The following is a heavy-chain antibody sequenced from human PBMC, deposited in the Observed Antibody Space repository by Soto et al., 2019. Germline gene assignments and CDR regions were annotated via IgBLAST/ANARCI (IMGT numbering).Heavy chain of an antibody. CDR3: ASGNYYDSSGYYYGYYYGMDV. CDR1: GGSISSGGYY. V-gene: IGHV4-31*03. D-gene: IGHD3-22*01. Sequence: SETLSLTCTVSGGSISSGGYYRSWIRQHPGKGLEWIGYIYYSGSTYYNPSLKSRVTISVDTSKNQFSLKLSSVTAADTAVYYCASGNYYDSSGYYYGYYYGMDVWGQGTTVTVAS. CDR2: IYYSGST. J-gene: IGHJ6*02.